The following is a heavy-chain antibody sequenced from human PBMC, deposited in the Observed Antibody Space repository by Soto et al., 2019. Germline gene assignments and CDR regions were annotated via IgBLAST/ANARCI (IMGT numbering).Heavy chain of an antibody. CDR3: AKGGPYYGQKIDY. V-gene: IGHV3-23*01. Sequence: EVQLLESGGGLVQPGGSLRLSCAASGFTFSSYAMSGVRQAPGKGLEWVSAISGSGGSTYYADSVKGRFTISRDNSKNTLYLQMNSLRAEHTAVYYCAKGGPYYGQKIDYWGQGTLVTVSS. CDR1: GFTFSSYA. J-gene: IGHJ4*02. D-gene: IGHD4-17*01. CDR2: ISGSGGST.